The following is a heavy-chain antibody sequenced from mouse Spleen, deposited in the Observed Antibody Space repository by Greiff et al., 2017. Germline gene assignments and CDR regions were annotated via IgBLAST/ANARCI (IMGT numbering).Heavy chain of an antibody. CDR2: IDPSDSYT. CDR3: ARRDY. CDR1: GYTFTSYW. J-gene: IGHJ2*01. V-gene: IGHV1-50*01. Sequence: QVQLKQPGAELVKPGASVKLSCKASGYTFTSYWMQWVKQRPGQGLEWIGEIDPSDSYTNYNQKFKGEATLTVDTSSSTAYMQLSSLTSEDSAVYYCARRDYWGQGTTLTVSS.